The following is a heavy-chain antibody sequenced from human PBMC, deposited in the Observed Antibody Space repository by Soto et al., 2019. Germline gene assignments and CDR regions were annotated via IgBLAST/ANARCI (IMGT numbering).Heavy chain of an antibody. D-gene: IGHD1-26*01. CDR2: IWYYGSNI. Sequence: ESGGGVVQPGRSLRLSCTASGFTFRLYGMHWVRQAPGKGLEWVAVIWYYGSNIYYADSVKGRFTISRDNSKNTLYLQMNSLRAEDTAVYYCARGGGAKFVDYWGQGTLLTVSS. V-gene: IGHV3-33*01. CDR3: ARGGGAKFVDY. CDR1: GFTFRLYG. J-gene: IGHJ4*02.